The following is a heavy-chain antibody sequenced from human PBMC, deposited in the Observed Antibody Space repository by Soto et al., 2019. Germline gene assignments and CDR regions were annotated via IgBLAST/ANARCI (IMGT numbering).Heavy chain of an antibody. J-gene: IGHJ6*03. Sequence: SVKVSCKASGGTFSSYTISWVRQAPGQGLEWMGRFIPILGIADYAQKFQGRVTITADKSTSTAYMELSSLRSEDTAVYYRARSIPPGDYYYYMDVWGKGTTVTVSS. V-gene: IGHV1-69*02. CDR2: FIPILGIA. D-gene: IGHD2-2*02. CDR3: ARSIPPGDYYYYMDV. CDR1: GGTFSSYT.